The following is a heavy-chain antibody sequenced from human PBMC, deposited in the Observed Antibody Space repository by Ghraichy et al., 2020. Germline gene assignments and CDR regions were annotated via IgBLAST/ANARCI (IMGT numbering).Heavy chain of an antibody. V-gene: IGHV4-39*01. J-gene: IGHJ5*02. CDR2: IYYSGST. CDR3: ARQDVLRWFGELFGRWFDP. D-gene: IGHD3-10*01. CDR1: GGSISSSSYY. Sequence: SETLSLTCTVSGGSISSSSYYWGWIRQPPGKGREWIGSIYYSGSTYYNPSLKRRVTISVDTSKNQFSLKLSSVTAADTAVYYCARQDVLRWFGELFGRWFDPWGQGTLVTFSS.